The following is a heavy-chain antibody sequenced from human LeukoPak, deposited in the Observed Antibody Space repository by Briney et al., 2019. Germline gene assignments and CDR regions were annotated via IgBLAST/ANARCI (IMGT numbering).Heavy chain of an antibody. V-gene: IGHV3-21*04. D-gene: IGHD3-3*01. J-gene: IGHJ6*03. CDR3: AKDPAGRDYDFWSGYYYYYMDV. CDR1: GFTFSSYS. CDR2: ISSSSSYI. Sequence: GGSLRLSCAASGFTFSSYSMNWVRQAPGKGLEWVSSISSSSSYIYYADSVKGRFTISRDNAKNSLYLQMNSLRAEDTAVYYCAKDPAGRDYDFWSGYYYYYMDVWGKGTTVTVSS.